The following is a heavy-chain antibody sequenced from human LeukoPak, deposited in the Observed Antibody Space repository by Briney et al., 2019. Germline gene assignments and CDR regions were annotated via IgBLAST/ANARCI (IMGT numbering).Heavy chain of an antibody. CDR2: VSTGSNYI. CDR3: ARDNQWLNAFDI. CDR1: GFTSSSYS. D-gene: IGHD3-22*01. Sequence: GGSLRLSCTASGFTSSSYSLNWVRQAPGKGLEWVSSVSTGSNYIYYADSVKGRFTISRDNDKNSLYLQMNSLRVEDTAVYYCARDNQWLNAFDIWGQGTMVTVSS. J-gene: IGHJ3*02. V-gene: IGHV3-21*01.